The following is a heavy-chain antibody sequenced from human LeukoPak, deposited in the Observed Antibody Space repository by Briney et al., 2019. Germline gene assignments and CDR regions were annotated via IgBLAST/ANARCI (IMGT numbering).Heavy chain of an antibody. CDR1: GGSISSGGYS. Sequence: PSQTLSLTCAVSGGSISSGGYSWSWIRQPPGKGLEWIGYIYHSGSTYYNPSLKSRVTISVDRSKNQFSLKLSSVTAADTAVYYCAREGRYCSGGSCYGEMPNAFDIWGQGTMVTVSS. CDR2: IYHSGST. J-gene: IGHJ3*02. D-gene: IGHD2-15*01. CDR3: AREGRYCSGGSCYGEMPNAFDI. V-gene: IGHV4-30-2*01.